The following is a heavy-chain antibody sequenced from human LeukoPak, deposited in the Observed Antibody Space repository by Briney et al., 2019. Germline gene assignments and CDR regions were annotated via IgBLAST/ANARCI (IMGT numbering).Heavy chain of an antibody. J-gene: IGHJ5*02. CDR2: IYYSGST. Sequence: SETLSLTCTVSGDSISSYYWSWIRHPPGKGLEWIGYIYYSGSTNYNPSLKSRVTISVDTSKNQFSLKLSSVTAADTAVYYCARGGIAAAGTRWFDPWGQGTLVTVSS. CDR1: GDSISSYY. V-gene: IGHV4-59*01. CDR3: ARGGIAAAGTRWFDP. D-gene: IGHD6-13*01.